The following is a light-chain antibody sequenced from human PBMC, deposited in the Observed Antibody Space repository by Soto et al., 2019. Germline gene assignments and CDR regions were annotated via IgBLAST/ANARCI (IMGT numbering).Light chain of an antibody. Sequence: DYQVTQSPSTLSASVGARVTITCRASQNIYTWLAWYQQKPGKAPKLLIYKASTLKSGVPSRFSGSGSGTDFTLTISSLAPDDFAIYYCHQRQSWPRTFGQGTKVDIK. V-gene: IGKV1-5*03. CDR1: QNIYTW. J-gene: IGKJ1*01. CDR3: HQRQSWPRT. CDR2: KAS.